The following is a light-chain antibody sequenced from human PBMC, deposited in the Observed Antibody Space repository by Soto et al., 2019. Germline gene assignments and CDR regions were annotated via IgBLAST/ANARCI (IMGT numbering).Light chain of an antibody. CDR2: KAS. CDR3: QQYNGYSET. V-gene: IGKV1-5*03. CDR1: QSISSW. Sequence: DIQITQSPSTLSASVGDRVTLPCRASQSISSWLAWYRQKPGKAPKLLIYKASSLDSGVPSRFSGSGARTGCTLTISSLQPDDVETDYCQQYNGYSETFGQGTKVDNK. J-gene: IGKJ1*01.